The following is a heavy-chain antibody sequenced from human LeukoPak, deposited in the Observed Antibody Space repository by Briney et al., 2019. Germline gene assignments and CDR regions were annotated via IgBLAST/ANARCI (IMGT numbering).Heavy chain of an antibody. CDR3: ARLRAFSRSAFDY. J-gene: IGHJ4*02. Sequence: SETLSLTCTVSGGSISSSSYHWGWIRQPPGKGLEWIGSIYYSGSTYYNPSLKSRVTISVDTSKNQFSLKLSSVTAADTAVYYCARLRAFSRSAFDYWGQGTLVTVSS. D-gene: IGHD3-3*01. V-gene: IGHV4-39*01. CDR2: IYYSGST. CDR1: GGSISSSSYH.